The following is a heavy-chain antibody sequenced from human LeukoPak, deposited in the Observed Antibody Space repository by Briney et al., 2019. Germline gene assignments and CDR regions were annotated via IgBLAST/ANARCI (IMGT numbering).Heavy chain of an antibody. CDR1: GGSLTIGHYY. Sequence: SETLSLTCTVSGGSLTIGHYYWTWIRQHPGKGLEWIGYIHPSGITDYNPSLQSRVTMSLDTSQDQFSLKLTSVTAADTAIYYCARGQDAFKTGYWGQGTLVTVSS. CDR3: ARGQDAFKTGY. V-gene: IGHV4-31*03. J-gene: IGHJ4*02. CDR2: IHPSGIT. D-gene: IGHD5-24*01.